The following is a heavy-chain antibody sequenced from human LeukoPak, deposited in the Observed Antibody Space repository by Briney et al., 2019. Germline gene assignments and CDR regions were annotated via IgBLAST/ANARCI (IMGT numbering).Heavy chain of an antibody. D-gene: IGHD5-18*01. Sequence: VASVKVSCKASGGTYSSYAISWVRQDPGQGLEWMGGIIPIFGTANYAQKFQGRVTITADESTSTAYMELSSLRSEDTAVYYCAREVYSYGAIDYWGQGTLVTVSS. V-gene: IGHV1-69*13. CDR1: GGTYSSYA. CDR2: IIPIFGTA. CDR3: AREVYSYGAIDY. J-gene: IGHJ4*02.